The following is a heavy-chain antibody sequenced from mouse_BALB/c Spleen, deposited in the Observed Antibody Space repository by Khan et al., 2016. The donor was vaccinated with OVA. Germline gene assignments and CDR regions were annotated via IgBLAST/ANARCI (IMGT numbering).Heavy chain of an antibody. D-gene: IGHD1-1*01. CDR1: GYTFTSYW. V-gene: IGHV1-7*01. Sequence: VQLQQSGAELAKPGASVKMSCKASGYTFTSYWMHWVKQRPGQGLEWIGYINPSTGYTEYNQKFKDKATLTADKSSSTAYMQLSSLTSEDSAVYDCANHGSGSAWLTYWGQGTLVTVSA. J-gene: IGHJ3*01. CDR2: INPSTGYT. CDR3: ANHGSGSAWLTY.